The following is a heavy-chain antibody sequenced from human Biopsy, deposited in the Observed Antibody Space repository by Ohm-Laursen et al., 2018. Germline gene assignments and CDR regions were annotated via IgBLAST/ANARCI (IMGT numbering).Heavy chain of an antibody. CDR3: AGGSNDFGGLYFPR. V-gene: IGHV4-59*11. CDR2: ISYTGYT. D-gene: IGHD4-23*01. J-gene: IGHJ4*02. CDR1: GGSFTGLY. Sequence: SDTLSLTCSVSGGSFTGLYWSWIRQPPGKGLEWIGHISYTGYTSYNASLKSRVTISVDTSRNHFSLRLSSLTAADTAVYYCAGGSNDFGGLYFPRWGQGTLLTVSS.